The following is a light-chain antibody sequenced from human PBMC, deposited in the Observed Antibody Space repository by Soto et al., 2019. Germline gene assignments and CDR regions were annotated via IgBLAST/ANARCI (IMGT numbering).Light chain of an antibody. CDR2: AAS. J-gene: IGKJ1*01. V-gene: IGKV1-39*01. CDR3: QQTYSTPQT. CDR1: QDITRY. Sequence: DIQMTQSPSSLSASVGDRVTITCRASQDITRYLSWYQQKPGKAPKLLIDAASSLQSGVSSRFSGSESGTDFTLTISSLQPEDFATYYCQQTYSTPQTFGQGTKVDNK.